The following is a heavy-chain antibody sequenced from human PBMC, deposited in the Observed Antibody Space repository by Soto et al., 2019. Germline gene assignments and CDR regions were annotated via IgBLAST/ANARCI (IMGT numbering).Heavy chain of an antibody. J-gene: IGHJ4*02. CDR3: ARVTLGDGHNIDS. V-gene: IGHV3-21*01. Sequence: GVSLRLSCAASGFTFSSHTMNWVRQAPGRGLEWVSSISGRSTYIYYADSLKGRFTISRDNAKNSLYLQMNSLRAEDTAVYYCARVTLGDGHNIDSWGQGTLVNVSS. CDR1: GFTFSSHT. CDR2: ISGRSTYI. D-gene: IGHD1-1*01.